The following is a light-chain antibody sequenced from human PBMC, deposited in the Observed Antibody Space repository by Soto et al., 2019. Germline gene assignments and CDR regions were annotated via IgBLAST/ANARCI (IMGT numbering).Light chain of an antibody. Sequence: EIVLTQSPATLSLSPGERATLSCRASQSVSRSLAWYQQNPGQSPRLLIYEASSRATGIPARFSGSGSGTDFTLTISSLEPEDFAIYFCQHRSSWPLTFGQGTRLEIK. CDR1: QSVSRS. J-gene: IGKJ5*01. CDR2: EAS. CDR3: QHRSSWPLT. V-gene: IGKV3-11*01.